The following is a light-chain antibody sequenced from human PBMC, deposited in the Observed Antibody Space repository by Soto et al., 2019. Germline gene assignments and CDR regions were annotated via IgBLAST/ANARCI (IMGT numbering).Light chain of an antibody. CDR2: EVS. Sequence: QSALTQPRSVSGSPGQSVTISCTGTSSDVGGYNYVSWYQEYPGRAPKLMVYEVSNRPSGVSNRFSGSKSDNTASLTISGLQAEDEADYYCSSYTSSNTLVFGTGTKVTVL. CDR1: SSDVGGYNY. J-gene: IGLJ1*01. CDR3: SSYTSSNTLV. V-gene: IGLV2-14*01.